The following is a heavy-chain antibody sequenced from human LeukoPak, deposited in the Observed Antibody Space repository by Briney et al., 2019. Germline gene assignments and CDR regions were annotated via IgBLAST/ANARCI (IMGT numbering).Heavy chain of an antibody. V-gene: IGHV4-61*09. CDR1: GGSVRRGNYY. D-gene: IGHD6-6*01. CDR3: ARWSGSVTARNYYYYMDV. J-gene: IGHJ6*03. Sequence: SPSETLSLTCTVSGGSVRRGNYYWTWIRQPAGSGLEWIGQIYTSGTTDYNPSLRTRVTISVDAPRNQFSLNLSSVTAADTAVYYCARWSGSVTARNYYYYMDVWGEGTTVTVSS. CDR2: IYTSGTT.